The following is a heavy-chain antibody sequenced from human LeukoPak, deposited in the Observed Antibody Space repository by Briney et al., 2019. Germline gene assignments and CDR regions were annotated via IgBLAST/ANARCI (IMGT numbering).Heavy chain of an antibody. CDR2: ISYDGSNK. CDR1: GFTFSSYA. V-gene: IGHV3-30*04. J-gene: IGHJ4*02. CDR3: ARVYSHYGSGSYYNGYFDY. Sequence: GRSLRLSCAASGFTFSSYAMHWVRQAPGEGLEWVAVISYDGSNKYYADSVKGRFTISRDNSKNTLYLQMNSLRAEDTAVYYCARVYSHYGSGSYYNGYFDYWGQGTLVTVSS. D-gene: IGHD3-10*01.